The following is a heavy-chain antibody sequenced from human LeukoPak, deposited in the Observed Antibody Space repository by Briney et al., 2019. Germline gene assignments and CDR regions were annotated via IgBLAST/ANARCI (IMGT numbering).Heavy chain of an antibody. CDR2: IYYSGST. V-gene: IGHV4-61*01. Sequence: SETLSLTCTVSGGSISSSSYYWGWIRQPPGKGLEWIGYIYYSGSTNYNPSLKSRVTISVDTSKNQFSLKLSSVTAADTAVYYCARDRRTYYDFWSGPSALDVWGKGTTVTVSS. J-gene: IGHJ6*04. D-gene: IGHD3-3*01. CDR3: ARDRRTYYDFWSGPSALDV. CDR1: GGSISSSSYY.